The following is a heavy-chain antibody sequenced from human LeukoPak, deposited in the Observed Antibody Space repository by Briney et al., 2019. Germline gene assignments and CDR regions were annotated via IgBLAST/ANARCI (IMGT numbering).Heavy chain of an antibody. CDR3: ARDLRELEKYYFDY. Sequence: GSLRLSCAASGFTFSSYEMNWIRQPPGKGLEWIGEINHSGSTNYNPSLKSRVTISVDTSKNQFSLKLSSVTAADTAVYYCARDLRELEKYYFDYWGQGTLVTVSS. CDR2: INHSGST. D-gene: IGHD1-26*01. J-gene: IGHJ4*02. CDR1: GFTFSSYE. V-gene: IGHV4-34*01.